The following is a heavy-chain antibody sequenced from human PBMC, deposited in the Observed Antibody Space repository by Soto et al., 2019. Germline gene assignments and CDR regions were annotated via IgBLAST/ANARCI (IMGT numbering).Heavy chain of an antibody. CDR1: GFTFSDYY. J-gene: IGHJ1*01. CDR2: LSSSGSTI. Sequence: GGSLRLCCAASGFTFSDYYMSWIRQAPGKGLEWVSYLSSSGSTIYYADSVKGRFTISRDNAKSSLYLQMNSLRAEDTAAYYCARDSNWYFQHWGQGTLVTVSS. CDR3: ARDSNWYFQH. V-gene: IGHV3-11*01.